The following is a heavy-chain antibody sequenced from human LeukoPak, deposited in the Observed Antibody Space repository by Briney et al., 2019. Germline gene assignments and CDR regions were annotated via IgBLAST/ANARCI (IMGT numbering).Heavy chain of an antibody. CDR3: ARDGHYYYYYGMDV. J-gene: IGHJ6*02. V-gene: IGHV3-66*02. D-gene: IGHD3/OR15-3a*01. CDR2: IYSGGST. CDR1: GFTVSSNY. Sequence: GGSLRLSCAASGFTVSSNYMSRVRQAPGKGLEWVSVIYSGGSTYYADSVKGRFTISRDSSKNTLYLQMNSLRAEDTAVYYCARDGHYYYYYGMDVWGQGTTVTVSS.